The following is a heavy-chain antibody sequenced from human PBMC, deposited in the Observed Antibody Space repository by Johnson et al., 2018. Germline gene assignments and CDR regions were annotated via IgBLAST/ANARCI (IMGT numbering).Heavy chain of an antibody. CDR1: GFTFSDYY. D-gene: IGHD6-19*01. CDR3: AGDSPGGGWPLDAFDI. V-gene: IGHV3-11*04. Sequence: QVQLVQSGGGLVKPGGSLRLSCAASGFTFSDYYMSWIRQAPGKGLEWVSYISSSGSTIYYADSVKGRFTISRDNAKNSLYLQMNSLSAEDTAAYYCAGDSPGGGWPLDAFDIWGQGTMVTVSS. J-gene: IGHJ3*02. CDR2: ISSSGSTI.